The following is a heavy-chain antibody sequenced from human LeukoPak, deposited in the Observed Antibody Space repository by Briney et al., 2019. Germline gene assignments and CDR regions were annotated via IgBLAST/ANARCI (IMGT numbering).Heavy chain of an antibody. CDR1: GFTFSSYA. V-gene: IGHV3-23*01. CDR3: AKGAEIAVAGTGRYYYYYMDV. Sequence: QSGGSLRLSCPASGFTFSSYAMSWVRQAPGKGLEWVSAISGSGGSTYYAVSVKGRFTISRDNSKNTLYLQMNSLRAEDTAVYYCAKGAEIAVAGTGRYYYYYMDVWGKGTTVTVSS. CDR2: ISGSGGST. D-gene: IGHD6-19*01. J-gene: IGHJ6*03.